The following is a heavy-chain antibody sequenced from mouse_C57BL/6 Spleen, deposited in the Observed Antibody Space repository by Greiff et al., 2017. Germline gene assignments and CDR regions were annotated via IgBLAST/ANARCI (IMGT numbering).Heavy chain of an antibody. CDR1: GYTFTGYW. D-gene: IGHD1-1*01. CDR3: AVIPTGVANFDY. V-gene: IGHV1-9*01. J-gene: IGHJ2*01. CDR2: ILTGSGST. Sequence: VQGVESGAELMKPGASVKLSCKATGYTFTGYWIEWVKQRHGHGLGWIGEILTGSGSTNYNEKFKGKATFTADTSSNTAYMQLSSLTTEESAIFYCAVIPTGVANFDYWGQGTTRTVSS.